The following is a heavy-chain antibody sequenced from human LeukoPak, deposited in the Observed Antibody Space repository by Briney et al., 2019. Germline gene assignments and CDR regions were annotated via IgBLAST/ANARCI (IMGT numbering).Heavy chain of an antibody. J-gene: IGHJ4*02. D-gene: IGHD3-22*01. Sequence: PGGSLRLSCAASGFTFSSYGMHWVRQAPGKGLEWVAVIWFDGSNKYYADSVKGLFTISRDNSKNTLYLQMNSLRAEDTAVYYCARPDYDSSGYADYWGQGTLVTISS. CDR2: IWFDGSNK. V-gene: IGHV3-33*01. CDR1: GFTFSSYG. CDR3: ARPDYDSSGYADY.